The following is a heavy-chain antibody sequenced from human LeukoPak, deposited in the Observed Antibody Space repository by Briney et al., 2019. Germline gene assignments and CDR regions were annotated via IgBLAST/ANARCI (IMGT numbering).Heavy chain of an antibody. CDR3: ARGPGSSGGAYVGDY. D-gene: IGHD3-22*01. V-gene: IGHV3-74*01. CDR1: GFTFSYHW. CDR2: IDGGGSST. J-gene: IGHJ4*01. Sequence: RTGGSLRLSCGASGFTFSYHWMHWVRQVPGKGLVWVSRIDGGGSSTSYADSVKGRFSISRDNAKSTLYLQMSSLRAEDTAVYYCARGPGSSGGAYVGDYWGPGTLVTVSS.